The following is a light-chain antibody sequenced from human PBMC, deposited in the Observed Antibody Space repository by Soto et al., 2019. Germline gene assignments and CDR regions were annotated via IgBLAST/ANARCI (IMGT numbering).Light chain of an antibody. Sequence: QSVLTQSSSASASLGSSVKLTCTLSSGHSGYVIAWHQQQPGKAPRYLMKLQRSGNFNKGSGVPDRFSGSSSGADRYLTISNLQSEDEADYYCETWDSSIWVFGGGTKLTVL. CDR3: ETWDSSIWV. J-gene: IGLJ3*02. V-gene: IGLV4-60*03. CDR2: LQRSGNF. CDR1: SGHSGYV.